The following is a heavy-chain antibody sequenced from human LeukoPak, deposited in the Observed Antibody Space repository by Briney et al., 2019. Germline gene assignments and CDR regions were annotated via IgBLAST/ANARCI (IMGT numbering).Heavy chain of an antibody. V-gene: IGHV4-59*01. Sequence: SETLSLTCTVSGGSISSYYWSWIRQPPGKGLEWIGYIYYSGSTNYNPSLKSRVTISVDTSKNQFSLKLSSVTAADTAVYYCARAHSSGYYRWFDPWGQGTLVTVSS. D-gene: IGHD3-22*01. CDR1: GGSISSYY. CDR3: ARAHSSGYYRWFDP. J-gene: IGHJ5*02. CDR2: IYYSGST.